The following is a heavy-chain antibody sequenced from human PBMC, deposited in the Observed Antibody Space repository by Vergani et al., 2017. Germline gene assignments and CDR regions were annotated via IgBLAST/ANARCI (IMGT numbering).Heavy chain of an antibody. CDR2: MYPTDSDT. V-gene: IGHV5-51*07. D-gene: IGHD3-16*01. J-gene: IGHJ4*02. CDR3: ARHTAYTDS. Sequence: EVELVQSGPDMRKPGESLKISCKGSEYSFVNYRIGGVHQMPGKGLEWMGIMYPTDSDTRYSPSFQSQVTISADKSIGTAFRQWDSLKASDTALYYCARHTAYTDSGGQGTLVTVSS. CDR1: EYSFVNYR.